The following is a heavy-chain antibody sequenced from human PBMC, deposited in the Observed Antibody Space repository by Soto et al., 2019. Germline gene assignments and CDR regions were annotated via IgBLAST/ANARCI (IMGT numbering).Heavy chain of an antibody. D-gene: IGHD4-17*01. J-gene: IGHJ5*02. CDR3: ARALYGGNSLRWFDP. Sequence: GASVKVSCKASGGTFSSYAISWVRQAPGQGLEWMGGIIPIFGTANYAQKFQGRVTITADESTSTAYMELSSLRSEDTAVYYCARALYGGNSLRWFDPWGQGTLVTVSS. CDR1: GGTFSSYA. CDR2: IIPIFGTA. V-gene: IGHV1-69*13.